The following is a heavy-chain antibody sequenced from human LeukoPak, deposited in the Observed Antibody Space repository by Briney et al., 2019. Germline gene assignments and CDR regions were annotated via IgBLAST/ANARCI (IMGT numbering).Heavy chain of an antibody. D-gene: IGHD6-19*01. V-gene: IGHV4-4*07. CDR1: GGSISNYY. Sequence: SETLSLTCTVSGGSISNYYWSWIRQPAGKGLEWIGRICSSGSTNYNPSLKSRVTMSVDTSMDQFSLNLNSLTAADTAVYYCARGSSGWYSIDYWGQGILVTVSS. CDR3: ARGSSGWYSIDY. CDR2: ICSSGST. J-gene: IGHJ4*02.